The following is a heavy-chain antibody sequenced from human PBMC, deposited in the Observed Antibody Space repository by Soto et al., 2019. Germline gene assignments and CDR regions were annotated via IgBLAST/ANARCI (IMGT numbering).Heavy chain of an antibody. CDR1: GYTFSNYG. J-gene: IGHJ4*02. CDR2: IGAYNGNT. CDR3: ARDQRRRDWHGEDS. V-gene: IGHV1-18*01. D-gene: IGHD2-21*02. Sequence: QVQLVQSGTEVKKPGASVKVSCKASGYTFSNYGITWVRQAPGQGLEWMGWIGAYNGNTNYAQKLQGRVTMTTDTSTSTAYMELRSLRSDDTAVYYCARDQRRRDWHGEDSWGQGTLVTVSS.